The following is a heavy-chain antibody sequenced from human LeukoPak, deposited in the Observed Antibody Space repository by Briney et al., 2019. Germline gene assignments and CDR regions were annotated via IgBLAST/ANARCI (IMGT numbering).Heavy chain of an antibody. V-gene: IGHV4-59*01. CDR2: VYHSGST. CDR1: DASINSYY. J-gene: IGHJ4*02. CDR3: AKESGKFDY. Sequence: KPSETLSLTCTVSDASINSYYWSWIRQPPGKGLEWIGYVYHSGSTNYNSSLKSRVTISLDTSKTQFSLRLSSVTAADTAMYYCAKESGKFDYWGQGTLVAVSS.